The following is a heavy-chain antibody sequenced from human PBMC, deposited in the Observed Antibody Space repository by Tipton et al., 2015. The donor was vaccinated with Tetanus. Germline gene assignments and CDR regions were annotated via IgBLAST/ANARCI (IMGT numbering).Heavy chain of an antibody. CDR1: GFTLSNYG. V-gene: IGHV3-23*01. J-gene: IGHJ5*01. CDR3: AKGGGHSGSWSDYLDS. D-gene: IGHD6-13*01. Sequence: GSLRLSCAASGFTLSNYGMHWVRQAPGKGLEWVSTISGSGDYTYYADSVKGQFTISRDNSKNTLSLQMNSLRADDTAVYYCAKGGGHSGSWSDYLDSWGQGTLVTVSS. CDR2: ISGSGDYT.